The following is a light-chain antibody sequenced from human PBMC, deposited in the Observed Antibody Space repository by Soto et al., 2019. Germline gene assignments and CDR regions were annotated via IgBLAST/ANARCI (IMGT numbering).Light chain of an antibody. CDR3: QQLRMYPST. V-gene: IGKV1-8*01. J-gene: IGKJ4*01. CDR2: AAS. Sequence: AIRMTQSPSSLSASTGDRVTITFLASQDIAIYLAWYQQKPGEAPKLLIYAASTLYGGVPSRFSGSGSGTDFALTITSLQAEDFATYYCQQLRMYPSTFGRGTKVDI. CDR1: QDIAIY.